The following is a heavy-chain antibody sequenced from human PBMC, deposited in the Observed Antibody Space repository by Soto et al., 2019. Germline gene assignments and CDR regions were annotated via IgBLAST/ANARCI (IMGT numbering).Heavy chain of an antibody. J-gene: IGHJ5*02. Sequence: ASVKVSCKASGYTFINYDISWVRQATGQGLEWMGWMNPGSGKTGYANKFQGRVTMTRDASTSTAHLELSSLTSEDTAVYYCARMPSFGTLNWFDPWGQGTLVTVYS. D-gene: IGHD2-2*01. CDR2: MNPGSGKT. V-gene: IGHV1-8*02. CDR3: ARMPSFGTLNWFDP. CDR1: GYTFINYD.